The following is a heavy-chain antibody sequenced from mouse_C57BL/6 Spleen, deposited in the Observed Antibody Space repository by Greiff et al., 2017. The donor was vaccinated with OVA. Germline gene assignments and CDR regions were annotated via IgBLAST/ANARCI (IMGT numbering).Heavy chain of an antibody. CDR2: IYPGSGNT. D-gene: IGHD3-2*02. V-gene: IGHV1-76*01. CDR1: GYTFTDYY. Sequence: VQLQQSGAELVRPGASVKLSCKASGYTFTDYYINWVKQRPGQGLEWIARIYPGSGNTYYNEKFKGKATLTAEKSSSTAYMQLSSLTSEDSAVYFCARGGSGSSLDYWGQGTTLTVSS. J-gene: IGHJ2*01. CDR3: ARGGSGSSLDY.